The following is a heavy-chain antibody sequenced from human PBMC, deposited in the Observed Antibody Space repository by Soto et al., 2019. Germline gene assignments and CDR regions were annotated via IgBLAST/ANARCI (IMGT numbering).Heavy chain of an antibody. CDR1: GYTCTSYG. J-gene: IGHJ6*01. Sequence: ASVKVSCKASGYTCTSYGISWVRQAPGQGLEWMGWISAYNGNTNYAQKLQGRVTMTTDTSTSTAYMELRSLRSDDTAVYYCARDQETGYDSSGYYYDYYYYGMDVWGQGTTVTVSS. CDR2: ISAYNGNT. CDR3: ARDQETGYDSSGYYYDYYYYGMDV. D-gene: IGHD3-22*01. V-gene: IGHV1-18*04.